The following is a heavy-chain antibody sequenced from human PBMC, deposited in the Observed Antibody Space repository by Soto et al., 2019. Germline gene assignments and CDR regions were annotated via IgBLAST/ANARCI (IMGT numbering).Heavy chain of an antibody. Sequence: SVKVSCKASGGTFSSYAISWVRQAPGQGLEWMGGIIPIFGTANYAQKFQGRVTITADESTSTAYMELSSLRSEDTAVYYCARDRIAAAGTMTTLDYWGQGTLVTVSS. CDR1: GGTFSSYA. CDR3: ARDRIAAAGTMTTLDY. V-gene: IGHV1-69*13. D-gene: IGHD6-13*01. CDR2: IIPIFGTA. J-gene: IGHJ4*02.